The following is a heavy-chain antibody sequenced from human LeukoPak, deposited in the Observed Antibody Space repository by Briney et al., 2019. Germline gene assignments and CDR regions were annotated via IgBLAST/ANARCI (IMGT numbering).Heavy chain of an antibody. D-gene: IGHD6-19*01. CDR1: GGSIGSGGYY. J-gene: IGHJ5*02. Sequence: TSQTLSLTCTVSGGSIGSGGYYWSWIRQHPGKGLEWIGYIYYSGSTYYNPSLKSRVTISVDTSKNQFSLKLSSVTAADTAVYYCARTYSSGWYVWFDPWGQGTLVTVSS. V-gene: IGHV4-31*03. CDR2: IYYSGST. CDR3: ARTYSSGWYVWFDP.